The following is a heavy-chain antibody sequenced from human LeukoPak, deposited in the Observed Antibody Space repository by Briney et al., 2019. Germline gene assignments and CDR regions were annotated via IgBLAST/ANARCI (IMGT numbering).Heavy chain of an antibody. Sequence: SETLSLTCTVSGGSISSSSYYWGWIRQPPGKGLEWIGSIYYSGSTNYNPSLKSRVTISVDTSKNQFSLKLSSVTAADTAVYYCARSPAAQYYYYYYYMDVWGKGTTVTISS. CDR2: IYYSGST. CDR3: ARSPAAQYYYYYYYMDV. V-gene: IGHV4-39*07. CDR1: GGSISSSSYY. D-gene: IGHD2-2*01. J-gene: IGHJ6*03.